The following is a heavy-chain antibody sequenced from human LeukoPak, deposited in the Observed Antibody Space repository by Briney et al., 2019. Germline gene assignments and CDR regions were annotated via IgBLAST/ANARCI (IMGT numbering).Heavy chain of an antibody. D-gene: IGHD3-22*01. Sequence: PLETLSLTRTVSRGSLSSYYLSWIGQPARKGLEWIGRIYTSGRTNYHPSLKSRVTMSVDTCKNQFSLMLSSVTAADPGLYYCARANTYYYDSSGYSPDVYYFDYWGQGALVTVSS. CDR3: ARANTYYYDSSGYSPDVYYFDY. V-gene: IGHV4-4*07. CDR2: IYTSGRT. J-gene: IGHJ4*02. CDR1: RGSLSSYY.